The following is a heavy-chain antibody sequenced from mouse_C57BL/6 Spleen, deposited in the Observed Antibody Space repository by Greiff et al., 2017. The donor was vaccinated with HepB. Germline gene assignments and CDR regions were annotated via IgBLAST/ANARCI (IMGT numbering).Heavy chain of an antibody. J-gene: IGHJ3*01. CDR3: TRNYGRAWFAY. CDR1: GYTFTDYE. D-gene: IGHD1-1*01. CDR2: IDPETGGT. V-gene: IGHV1-15*01. Sequence: VQLQQSGAELVRPGASVTLSCKASGYTFTDYEMHWVKQTPVHGLEWIGAIDPETGGTAYNQKFKGKAILTADKSSSTAYMELRSLTSEDSAVYYRTRNYGRAWFAYWGQGTLVTVSA.